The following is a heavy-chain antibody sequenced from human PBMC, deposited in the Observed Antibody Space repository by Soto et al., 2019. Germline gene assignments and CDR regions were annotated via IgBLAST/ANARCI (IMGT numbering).Heavy chain of an antibody. CDR1: GFTFSDSW. V-gene: IGHV3-7*01. CDR3: VRGGSNSAS. J-gene: IGHJ5*02. CDR2: IKQDESEK. D-gene: IGHD4-4*01. Sequence: EVQLVESGGGLVQPGGSLRLSCTASGFTFSDSWMTWVRQAPGKGLEWVARIKQDESEKKYADSVKGRFSISRDNAKNAMYLQMDSLRGEDTAVYYCVRGGSNSASWGQGTLVTVSS.